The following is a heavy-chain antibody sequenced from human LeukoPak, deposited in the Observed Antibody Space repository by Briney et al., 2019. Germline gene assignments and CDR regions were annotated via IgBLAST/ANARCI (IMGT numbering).Heavy chain of an antibody. Sequence: SETLSLTCTVSGGSISSGSYYWSWIRQPAGKGLEWIGRIYTSGSTNYNPSLKSRVTISVDTSKNQFSLKLSSVTAADTAVYYCARDLRTGTTAFDTWGQGTMVTVSS. CDR2: IYTSGST. D-gene: IGHD1-7*01. CDR1: GGSISSGSYY. V-gene: IGHV4-61*02. CDR3: ARDLRTGTTAFDT. J-gene: IGHJ3*02.